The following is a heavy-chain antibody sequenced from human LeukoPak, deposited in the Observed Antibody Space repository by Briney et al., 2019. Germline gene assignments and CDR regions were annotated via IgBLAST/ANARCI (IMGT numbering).Heavy chain of an antibody. V-gene: IGHV3-23*01. CDR1: GFTFSISA. Sequence: GSLRLSCAASGFTFSISAMSWVRQAPGKGLEWVSGISDSGGSRFYADSVKGRFTISRDNAKNSLYLQMNSLRAEDAAVYYCARDPYSGSYGNYYYYFMDVWGKGTTVTISS. D-gene: IGHD1-26*01. CDR2: ISDSGGSR. J-gene: IGHJ6*03. CDR3: ARDPYSGSYGNYYYYFMDV.